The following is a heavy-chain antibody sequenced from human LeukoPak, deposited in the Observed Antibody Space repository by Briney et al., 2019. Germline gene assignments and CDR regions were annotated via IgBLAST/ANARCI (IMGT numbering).Heavy chain of an antibody. CDR3: AREGPQGLLWFGELWNFDL. J-gene: IGHJ2*01. V-gene: IGHV4-30-4*01. CDR2: IYYSGST. Sequence: SETLSLTCTVSGGSISSGDYYWSWIRQPPGKGLEWIGYIYYSGSTYYNPSLKSRVTISVDTSKNQFSLKLSSVTAADTAVYYCAREGPQGLLWFGELWNFDLWGRGTLVTVSS. D-gene: IGHD3-10*01. CDR1: GGSISSGDYY.